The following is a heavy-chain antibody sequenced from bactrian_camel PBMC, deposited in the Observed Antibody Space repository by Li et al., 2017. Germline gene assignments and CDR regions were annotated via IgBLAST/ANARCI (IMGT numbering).Heavy chain of an antibody. J-gene: IGHJ4*01. CDR2: IVTLGGTT. CDR3: AAGCLGTATARY. Sequence: HVQLVESGGGSVQTGGSLRLSCEVSGAIEGTNCIGWFRQYPGKEREGVAAIVTLGGTTYYDDSVTGRFTISQDNAKKTTYLQMDSLKPEDTAMYYCAAGCLGTATARYWDQGTQVTVS. CDR1: GAIEGTNC. D-gene: IGHD1*01. V-gene: IGHV3S1*01.